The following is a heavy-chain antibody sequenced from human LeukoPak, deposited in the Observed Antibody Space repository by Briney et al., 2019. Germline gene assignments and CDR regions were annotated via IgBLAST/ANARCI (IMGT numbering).Heavy chain of an antibody. Sequence: GGSLRLSCAASGFIFSTYNMNWVRQAPGKGLEWVSSISTGSNHIFYADSVKGRFTISRENAKSSLYLQMNSLRAEDTAVYYCARRDSGGYCFDYWGQGTLVTVSS. CDR1: GFIFSTYN. D-gene: IGHD3-22*01. CDR3: ARRDSGGYCFDY. V-gene: IGHV3-21*06. CDR2: ISTGSNHI. J-gene: IGHJ4*02.